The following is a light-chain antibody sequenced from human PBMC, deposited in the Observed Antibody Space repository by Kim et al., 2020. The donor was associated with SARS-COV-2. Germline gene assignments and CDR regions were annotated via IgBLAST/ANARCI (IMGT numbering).Light chain of an antibody. CDR3: QQFGNPGT. Sequence: EIVLTQSPGTLSLSPGERATLSCRASQTVSSSFLAWYQQKSGQAPRLLIYGASRRATGIPDRFSGSVSGTDFTLTISRLEPEDFAVYYCQQFGNPGTFGQGTKLEI. CDR1: QTVSSSF. CDR2: GAS. V-gene: IGKV3-20*01. J-gene: IGKJ2*01.